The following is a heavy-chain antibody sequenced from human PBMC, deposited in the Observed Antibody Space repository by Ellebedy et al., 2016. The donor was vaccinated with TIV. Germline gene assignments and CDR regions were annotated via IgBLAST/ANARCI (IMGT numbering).Heavy chain of an antibody. J-gene: IGHJ4*02. CDR1: GFTFGSYW. V-gene: IGHV3-7*01. D-gene: IGHD7-27*01. Sequence: PGGSLRLSCAASGFTFGSYWMSWVRQAPGKGLEWVANINQHGSDKYYVDSVKGRFTISRDNAKNSLYLQMNGLRVEDTAVYYCATESNWGIFDYWGQGTLVPVSS. CDR2: INQHGSDK. CDR3: ATESNWGIFDY.